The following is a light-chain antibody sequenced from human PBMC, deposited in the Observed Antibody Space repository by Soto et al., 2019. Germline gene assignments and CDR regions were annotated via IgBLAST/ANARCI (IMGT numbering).Light chain of an antibody. CDR1: QGISNY. J-gene: IGKJ1*01. CDR3: QTYNSAPTWT. V-gene: IGKV1-27*01. CDR2: AAS. Sequence: DIQMTQSPSSLSASVGDRVTITCRASQGISNYLAWYQQKPGKGPKLLIYAASTLQSGVPSRFSGSGSGTDFTLTISSLQPEDVATYYCQTYNSAPTWTFGHGTKVEIK.